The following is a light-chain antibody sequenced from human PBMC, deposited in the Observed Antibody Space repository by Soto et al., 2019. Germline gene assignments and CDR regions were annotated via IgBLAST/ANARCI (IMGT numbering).Light chain of an antibody. J-gene: IGKJ1*01. Sequence: DIQMTQSTSSLSASVGDRVTITCRAIQSNSSYLNWYQQKPGKAPKLLIYTAASLQSGVPSRFSGSGSGTDLTLNISSLQPEDFATDYCQQSSSTPITFGKGTKVYIK. CDR1: QSNSSY. CDR2: TAA. V-gene: IGKV1-39*01. CDR3: QQSSSTPIT.